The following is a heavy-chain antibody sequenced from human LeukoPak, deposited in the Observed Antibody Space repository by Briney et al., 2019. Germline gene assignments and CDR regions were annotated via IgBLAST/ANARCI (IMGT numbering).Heavy chain of an antibody. CDR2: IIPILGIA. V-gene: IGHV1-69*04. J-gene: IGHJ5*02. CDR1: GYTFTSYA. Sequence: ASVKVSCKASGYTFTSYAISWVRQAPGQGLEWMGRIIPILGIANYAQKFQGRVTITADKSTSTAYMELSSLRSEDTAVYYCARDAGIAVAGINWFDPWGQGTLVTVSS. D-gene: IGHD6-19*01. CDR3: ARDAGIAVAGINWFDP.